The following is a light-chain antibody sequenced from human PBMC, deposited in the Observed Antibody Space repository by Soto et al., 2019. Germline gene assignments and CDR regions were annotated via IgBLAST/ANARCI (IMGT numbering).Light chain of an antibody. Sequence: QSPLTQAASVCGSPGQSITISCTGTSSDVGGYNYVSWYQQHPGKAPKLMIYEVSNRPSGVSNRFSGSKSGNTASLTISGLQAEDEADYYCRSYTSSSTSVFGTGTKVTVL. CDR2: EVS. J-gene: IGLJ1*01. CDR1: SSDVGGYNY. CDR3: RSYTSSSTSV. V-gene: IGLV2-14*01.